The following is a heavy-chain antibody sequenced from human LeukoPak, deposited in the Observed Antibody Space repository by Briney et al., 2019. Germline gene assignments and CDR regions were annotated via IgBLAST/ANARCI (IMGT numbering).Heavy chain of an antibody. Sequence: PSETLSLTCAVYGGSFSGYYWSWIRQPPGKGLEWIGEINHSGSTNYNPSLKSRVTISVDTSKNQFSLKLSSVTAADTAVYHCARERGYGSRYCSSTSCPIDYWGQGTLVTVSS. V-gene: IGHV4-34*01. CDR1: GGSFSGYY. D-gene: IGHD2-2*01. J-gene: IGHJ4*02. CDR2: INHSGST. CDR3: ARERGYGSRYCSSTSCPIDY.